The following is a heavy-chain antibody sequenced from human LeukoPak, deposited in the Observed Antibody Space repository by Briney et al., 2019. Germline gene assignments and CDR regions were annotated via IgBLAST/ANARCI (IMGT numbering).Heavy chain of an antibody. CDR2: ISSSSYI. D-gene: IGHD2-15*01. Sequence: PGGSLRLSCAASGFTFSSYSMNWVRQAPGKGLGWVSSISSSSYIYYADSVKGRFTISRDNAKNSLYLQMNSLRAEDTAVYYCARDFTDIVVVVAATPGDYWGQGTLVTVSS. J-gene: IGHJ4*02. V-gene: IGHV3-21*01. CDR3: ARDFTDIVVVVAATPGDY. CDR1: GFTFSSYS.